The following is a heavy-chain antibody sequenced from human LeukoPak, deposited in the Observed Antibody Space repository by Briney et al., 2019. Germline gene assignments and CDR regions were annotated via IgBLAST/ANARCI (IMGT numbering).Heavy chain of an antibody. V-gene: IGHV3-33*01. D-gene: IGHD5-18*01. CDR2: IWYDGSNK. CDR3: ARGGDTREVLGY. J-gene: IGHJ4*02. Sequence: GRSLRLSCAASGFTFSSYGMHWVRQAPGKGLEWVAVIWYDGSNKYYADSVKGRFTISRDNSKNTLYQQMNSLRAEDTAVYYCARGGDTREVLGYWGQGTLVTVSS. CDR1: GFTFSSYG.